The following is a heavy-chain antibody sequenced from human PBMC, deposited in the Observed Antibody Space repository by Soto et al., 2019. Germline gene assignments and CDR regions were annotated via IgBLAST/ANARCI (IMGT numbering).Heavy chain of an antibody. CDR3: ARHYYHSSVYGAQHSYFDY. CDR2: IYYSGRA. V-gene: IGHV4-39*01. CDR1: GGSISSNNYY. D-gene: IGHD3-22*01. J-gene: IGHJ4*02. Sequence: PSETLSLTCTVSGGSISSNNYYWGWIRQPPGKGLEWIGSIYYSGRAYYNPSLKSRVTISVDTSKSQVSLKLSSVTAAGTAVYSCARHYYHSSVYGAQHSYFDYWGQGTLVTVAS.